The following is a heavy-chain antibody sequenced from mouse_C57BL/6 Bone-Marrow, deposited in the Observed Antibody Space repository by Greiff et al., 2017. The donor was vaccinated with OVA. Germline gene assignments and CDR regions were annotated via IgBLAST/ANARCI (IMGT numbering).Heavy chain of an antibody. V-gene: IGHV1-4*01. D-gene: IGHD2-1*01. CDR3: AREDGNWFAY. CDR1: GYTFTSYT. CDR2: INPSSGYT. Sequence: VHLVESGAELARPGASVKISCKASGYTFTSYTMHWVKQRPGQGLEWIGYINPSSGYTKYNQKFKDKATLTADKSSSTAYMQLSSLTSEDSAVYYCAREDGNWFAYWGQGTLVTVSA. J-gene: IGHJ3*01.